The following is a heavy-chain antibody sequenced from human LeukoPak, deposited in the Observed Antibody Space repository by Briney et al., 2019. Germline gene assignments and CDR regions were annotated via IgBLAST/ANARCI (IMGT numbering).Heavy chain of an antibody. Sequence: GGSLRLSCAASGFTFNTYRMHWVRPAPGKGLVWVSHINSDGSIVNYGDSVKGRFTISRDNAKNTLYLQMNSLRADDTALYLCSRGWNWVDGDYWGQGTLVTVSS. D-gene: IGHD1-7*01. J-gene: IGHJ4*02. CDR2: INSDGSIV. V-gene: IGHV3-74*01. CDR1: GFTFNTYR. CDR3: SRGWNWVDGDY.